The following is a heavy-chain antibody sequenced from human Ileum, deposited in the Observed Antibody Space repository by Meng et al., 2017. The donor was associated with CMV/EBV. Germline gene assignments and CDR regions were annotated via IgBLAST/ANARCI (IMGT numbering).Heavy chain of an antibody. CDR2: VNPDSGGT. CDR3: ASGSGILTGYYTDPGGSFDI. CDR1: GDTFIGYY. J-gene: IGHJ4*02. D-gene: IGHD3-9*01. V-gene: IGHV1-2*02. Sequence: ASAKIICNASGDTFIGYYMHWVRQATGQGLQWRGWVNPDSGGTKYEQKSLGRVTMTRGTSISTAYMVLSRLRPDDTAVYYCASGSGILTGYYTDPGGSFDIWGQGTLVTVSS.